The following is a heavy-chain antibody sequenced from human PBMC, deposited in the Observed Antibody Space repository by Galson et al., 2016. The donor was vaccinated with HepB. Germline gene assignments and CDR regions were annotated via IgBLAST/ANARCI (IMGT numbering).Heavy chain of an antibody. CDR1: GFSFSTYV. CDR2: ISIDGSKK. V-gene: IGHV3-30-3*01. CDR3: VIDISIEGSGYDHGFDI. J-gene: IGHJ3*02. D-gene: IGHD3-22*01. Sequence: SLRLSCAVSGFSFSTYVIHWVRQVPGEGLEWVAVISIDGSKKYYADFVKGRFTISRDNSKKTLYLEMKSLRAEDTAVYYCVIDISIEGSGYDHGFDIWGQGTMVTVSS.